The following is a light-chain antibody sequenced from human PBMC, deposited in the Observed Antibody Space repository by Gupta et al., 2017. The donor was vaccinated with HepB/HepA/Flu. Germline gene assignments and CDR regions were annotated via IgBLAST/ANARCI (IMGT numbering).Light chain of an antibody. Sequence: QSALPQPASVSGPTGHTVTISCTGSNRDVGNYHVVSWYQHHRGEAPKVIIYEVSKWPSGLSSLFSGSKSGNAAFLTISGLQTEDEGDYYCCSDAGVRTFAFGTGTKVTGL. CDR3: CSDAGVRTFA. V-gene: IGLV2-23*02. J-gene: IGLJ1*01. CDR2: EVS. CDR1: NRDVGNYHV.